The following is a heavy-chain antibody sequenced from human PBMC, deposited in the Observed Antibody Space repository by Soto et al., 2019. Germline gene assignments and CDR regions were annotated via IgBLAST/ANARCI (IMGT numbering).Heavy chain of an antibody. CDR2: ISYDGSNK. J-gene: IGHJ4*02. CDR1: GFTFSSYG. CDR3: AKDRSIAARPYPPDF. Sequence: GGSLRLSCAASGFTFSSYGMHWVRQAPGKGLEWVAVISYDGSNKYYADSVKGRFTISRDNSKNTLYLQMNSLRAEDTAVYYCAKDRSIAARPYPPDFSGQGILVTVSS. V-gene: IGHV3-30*18. D-gene: IGHD6-6*01.